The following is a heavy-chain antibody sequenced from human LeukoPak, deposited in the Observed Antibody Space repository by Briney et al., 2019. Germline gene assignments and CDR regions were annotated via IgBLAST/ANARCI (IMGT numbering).Heavy chain of an antibody. D-gene: IGHD6-13*01. CDR3: ARGVAAAGTWVDAFDI. Sequence: PGGSLRLSCAASGFTFSSYSMNWVRQAPGKGLEWVSYISSSSSTIYYADSVKGRFTISRDNAKNSLYLQMNSLRAEDTAVYYCARGVAAAGTWVDAFDIWGQGTMVTVSS. CDR1: GFTFSSYS. V-gene: IGHV3-48*04. J-gene: IGHJ3*02. CDR2: ISSSSSTI.